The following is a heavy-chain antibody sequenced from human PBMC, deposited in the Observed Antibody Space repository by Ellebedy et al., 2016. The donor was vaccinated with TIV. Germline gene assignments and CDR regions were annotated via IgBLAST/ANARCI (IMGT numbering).Heavy chain of an antibody. CDR2: INQDGSER. V-gene: IGHV3-7*01. CDR3: AKEGSYGDFRSPAHAFEH. CDR1: GFSFSSYW. Sequence: GESLKISCAASGFSFSSYWMSWVRQAPGKGLEWVANINQDGSERYYVDSVKGRFTISRDNAKNSLYLQMNSLRAEDTAVYYCAKEGSYGDFRSPAHAFEHWGQGTMVSVSS. J-gene: IGHJ3*01. D-gene: IGHD4-17*01.